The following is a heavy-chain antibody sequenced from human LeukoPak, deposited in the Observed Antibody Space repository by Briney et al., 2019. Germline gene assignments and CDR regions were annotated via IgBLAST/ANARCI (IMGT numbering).Heavy chain of an antibody. CDR3: AREHITMIRGVSYYYYGMDV. Sequence: GGSLRLSCAASGFPISTNYMSWVRQAPGKGPEWVSIIYSGGNTFYADSVKGRFTISRDSSKNTLFLQMISLRAEDTAVYYCAREHITMIRGVSYYYYGMDVWGQGTTVTVSS. J-gene: IGHJ6*02. D-gene: IGHD3-10*01. CDR2: IYSGGNT. CDR1: GFPISTNY. V-gene: IGHV3-53*01.